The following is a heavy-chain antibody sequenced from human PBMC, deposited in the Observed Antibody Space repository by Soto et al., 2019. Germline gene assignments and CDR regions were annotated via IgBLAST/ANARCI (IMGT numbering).Heavy chain of an antibody. V-gene: IGHV6-1*01. Sequence: PSQTLSLTCAISGDSVSSNSAAWNWIRQSPSRGLEWLGRTYYRSKWYNDYAVSVKSRITINPDTSKNQFSLLLNSLRAEDTAVYYCAKTKDAAMKKKIDYWGQGALVTVSS. D-gene: IGHD5-18*01. CDR2: TYYRSKWYN. CDR1: GDSVSSNSAA. CDR3: AKTKDAAMKKKIDY. J-gene: IGHJ4*02.